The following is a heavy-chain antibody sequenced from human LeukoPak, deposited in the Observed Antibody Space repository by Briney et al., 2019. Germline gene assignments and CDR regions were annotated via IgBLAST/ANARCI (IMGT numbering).Heavy chain of an antibody. D-gene: IGHD3-10*01. CDR2: ISYDGSHK. CDR1: GFTFSSYA. Sequence: GGSLRLSCAASGFTFSSYAMHWVRLAPGKGLEWLAVISYDGSHKYYADSVKGRFTISRDNAKNTLYLQMNSLRAEDTAVYYCAKIWFGELLYYFDYWGQGSLVTVSS. CDR3: AKIWFGELLYYFDY. J-gene: IGHJ4*02. V-gene: IGHV3-30*04.